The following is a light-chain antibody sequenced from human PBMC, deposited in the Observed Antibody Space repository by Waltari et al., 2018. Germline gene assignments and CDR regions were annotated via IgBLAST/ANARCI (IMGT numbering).Light chain of an antibody. CDR3: QQTSSTPST. CDR1: QSISTF. V-gene: IGKV1-39*01. Sequence: DIQMTQSPSSLSASVGDRGTITCRASQSISTFLNWYQQKPGKAPKLLIYAASTLQSGVPSRFSGSGPGTDFTLTISSLQPEDFATFFCQQTSSTPSTFGQGTNLEIK. CDR2: AAS. J-gene: IGKJ2*02.